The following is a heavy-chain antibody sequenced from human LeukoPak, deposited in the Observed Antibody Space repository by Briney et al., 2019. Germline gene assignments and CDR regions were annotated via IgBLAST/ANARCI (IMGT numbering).Heavy chain of an antibody. CDR1: GFTFTTYA. CDR2: ITDSGEVT. D-gene: IGHD2-15*01. CDR3: ARASYCSGGICYYYY. J-gene: IGHJ4*02. Sequence: PGGSLRLSCAASGFTFTTYALSWVRQAPGKGLEWVSGITDSGEVTYYADSVKGRFTISRDNSKNTLYLQVNSLRAEDTAVYYCARASYCSGGICYYYYWGQGTLVTVSS. V-gene: IGHV3-23*01.